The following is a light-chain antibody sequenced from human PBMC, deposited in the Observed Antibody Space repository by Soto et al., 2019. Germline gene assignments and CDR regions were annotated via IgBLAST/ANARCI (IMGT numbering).Light chain of an antibody. Sequence: DIPMTQSPSSLSASVGDRVTITCRASQSISSYLNWYQQKPGKAPKLLIYAASSLQSGGPSRFSGSGSGTDFTLTISSLQPEDFATYYCQQSYTTRRLSFGGGTKVEIK. CDR2: AAS. V-gene: IGKV1-39*01. J-gene: IGKJ4*01. CDR3: QQSYTTRRLS. CDR1: QSISSY.